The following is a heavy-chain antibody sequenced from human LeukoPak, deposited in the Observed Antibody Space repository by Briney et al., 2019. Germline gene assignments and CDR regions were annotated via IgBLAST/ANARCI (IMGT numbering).Heavy chain of an antibody. CDR2: ISSSGSTI. Sequence: LSLTCAVYGGSFSGYYWSWIRQAPGKGLEWVSYISSSGSTIYYADSVKGRFTISRDNAKNSLYLQMNSLGAEDTAVYYCARGRGRFLEWLSPDYWGQGTLVTVSS. CDR3: ARGRGRFLEWLSPDY. J-gene: IGHJ4*02. V-gene: IGHV3-11*04. D-gene: IGHD3-3*01. CDR1: GGSFSGYY.